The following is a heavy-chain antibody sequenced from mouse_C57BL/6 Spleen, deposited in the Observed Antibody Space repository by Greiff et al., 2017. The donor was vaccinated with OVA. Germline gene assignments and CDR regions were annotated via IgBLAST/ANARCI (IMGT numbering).Heavy chain of an antibody. CDR2: IYPGDGDT. CDR3: ARDYYGSSYGWYFDV. V-gene: IGHV1-82*01. J-gene: IGHJ1*03. Sequence: VQLQQSGPELVKPGASVKISCKASGYAFSSSWMNWVKQRPGQGLEWIGRIYPGDGDTNYNGKFKGKATLTADKSSSTAYMQLSSLTSEDSAVYVGARDYYGSSYGWYFDVWGTGTTVTVSS. D-gene: IGHD1-1*01. CDR1: GYAFSSSW.